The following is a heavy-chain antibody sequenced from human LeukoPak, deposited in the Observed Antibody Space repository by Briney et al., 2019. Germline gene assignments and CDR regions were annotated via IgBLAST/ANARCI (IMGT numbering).Heavy chain of an antibody. CDR2: INHSGST. J-gene: IGHJ4*02. Sequence: SETLSLTCAVYGGSFSGYYWSWIRQPPGKGLEWIGEINHSGSTNYNPSLKSRVTISVDTSKNQFSLKLSSVTAADTAVYYCARGQRWLQSDFEYWGQGTLVTVSS. CDR1: GGSFSGYY. V-gene: IGHV4-34*01. D-gene: IGHD5-24*01. CDR3: ARGQRWLQSDFEY.